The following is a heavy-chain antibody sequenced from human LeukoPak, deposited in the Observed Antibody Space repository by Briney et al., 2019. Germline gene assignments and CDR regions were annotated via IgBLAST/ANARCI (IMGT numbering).Heavy chain of an antibody. CDR2: INHSGST. D-gene: IGHD3-22*01. V-gene: IGHV4-34*01. CDR3: ARVTDYYDSSGYAGLDAFDI. CDR1: GGSISSYY. Sequence: SETLSLTCTVSGGSISSYYWSWIRQPPGKGLEWIGEINHSGSTNYNPSLKSRVTISVDTSKNQFSLKLSSVTAADTAVYYCARVTDYYDSSGYAGLDAFDIWGQGTMVTVSS. J-gene: IGHJ3*02.